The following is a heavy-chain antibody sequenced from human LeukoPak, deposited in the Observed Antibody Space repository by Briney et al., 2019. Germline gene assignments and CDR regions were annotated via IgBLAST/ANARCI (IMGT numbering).Heavy chain of an antibody. CDR3: ARDSSYSTAI. Sequence: GGSLRLSCAASGFTFSTYWMHWVRQAPGKGLVWVSHINSDGSYTTYADSVKGRFTISRDNAKNTLYLQMNSLRAEDTAVYYCARDSSYSTAIWGQGTMVTVSS. V-gene: IGHV3-74*01. D-gene: IGHD3-22*01. J-gene: IGHJ3*02. CDR2: INSDGSYT. CDR1: GFTFSTYW.